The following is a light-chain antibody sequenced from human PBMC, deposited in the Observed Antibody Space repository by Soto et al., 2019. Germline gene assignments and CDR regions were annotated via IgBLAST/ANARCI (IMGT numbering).Light chain of an antibody. CDR3: QQHSNWPLT. V-gene: IGKV3-11*01. Sequence: EILLTQSPCSLSVSLGERATLSCRASQSVGSSLAWYQQKPGQAPKLLIYAASSRATGVPAWFSGSASGAYFTLTISSLAHEVFAFYCCQQHSNWPLTFGGGTKVDIK. CDR1: QSVGSS. J-gene: IGKJ4*01. CDR2: AAS.